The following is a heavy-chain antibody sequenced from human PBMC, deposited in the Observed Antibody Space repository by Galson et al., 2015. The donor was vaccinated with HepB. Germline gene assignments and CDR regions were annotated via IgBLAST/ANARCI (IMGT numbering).Heavy chain of an antibody. J-gene: IGHJ4*02. CDR1: GYNVGSNY. CDR2: IYPSGTT. Sequence: SLRLSCAASGYNVGSNYMSWVRQAPGKGLEWVSVIYPSGTTYYGHSVKGRFTISRDNSKNTLYLQMSSLRAEDTGVYYCAMCVSGSHRYHFDYWGQGTLLTVSS. CDR3: AMCVSGSHRYHFDY. V-gene: IGHV3-66*02. D-gene: IGHD1-26*01.